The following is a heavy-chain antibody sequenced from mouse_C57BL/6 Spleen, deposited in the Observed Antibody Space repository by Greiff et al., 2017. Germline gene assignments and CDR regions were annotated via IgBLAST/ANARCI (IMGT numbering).Heavy chain of an antibody. CDR3: ARETGTRYFDV. J-gene: IGHJ1*03. V-gene: IGHV1-76*01. CDR2: IYPGSGNT. Sequence: VQLVESGAELVRPGASVKLSCKASGYTFTDYYINWVKQRPGQGLEWIARIYPGSGNTYYNEKFKGKATLTAEKSSSTAYMQLSSLTSEDSAVYFCARETGTRYFDVWGTGTTVTVSS. D-gene: IGHD4-1*01. CDR1: GYTFTDYY.